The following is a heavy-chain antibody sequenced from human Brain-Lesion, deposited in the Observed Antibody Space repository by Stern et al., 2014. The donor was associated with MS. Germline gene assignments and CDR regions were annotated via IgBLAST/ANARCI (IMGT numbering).Heavy chain of an antibody. D-gene: IGHD6-6*01. V-gene: IGHV5-51*01. CDR1: GYRFTSNW. J-gene: IGHJ4*02. Sequence: EDQLVESGAEVKKPGESLKISCKGSGYRFTSNWIGWVRQMPGKGLEWMGSIWPGDSDTRYSPSFQGQVTISADKSISTAYLQWSSLQASDTAMYYCARRGDSSSSGFDYWGQGTLVIVSS. CDR2: IWPGDSDT. CDR3: ARRGDSSSSGFDY.